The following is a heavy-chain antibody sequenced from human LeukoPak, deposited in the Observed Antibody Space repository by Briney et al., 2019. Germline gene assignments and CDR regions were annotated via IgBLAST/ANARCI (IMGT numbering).Heavy chain of an antibody. V-gene: IGHV3-30*04. CDR2: ISYDGGDK. CDR3: ARDRPNSYQPGGY. D-gene: IGHD2-2*01. CDR1: GFAFTTYA. Sequence: GGSLRLSCAASGFAFTTYAMHWVRQAPGKGLEWVAFISYDGGDKYYAESVKGRFTISRDNSKNTLYLQMNSLRADDTAVYYCARDRPNSYQPGGYWGQGTLITVSS. J-gene: IGHJ4*02.